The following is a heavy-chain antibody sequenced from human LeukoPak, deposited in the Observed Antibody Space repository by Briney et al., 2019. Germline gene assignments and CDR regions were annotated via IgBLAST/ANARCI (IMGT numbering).Heavy chain of an antibody. CDR3: AQARGSYYGFDI. D-gene: IGHD1-26*01. CDR2: IRYDGSNK. J-gene: IGHJ3*02. CDR1: GFTFSSYA. Sequence: GGSLRLSCAASGFTFSSYAMHWVRQAPGKGPEWVAFIRYDGSNKYYADSVKGRFTISRDNSQKTLFLQMNNLRTADTAVYYCAQARGSYYGFDIWGQGTMVTVFS. V-gene: IGHV3-30*02.